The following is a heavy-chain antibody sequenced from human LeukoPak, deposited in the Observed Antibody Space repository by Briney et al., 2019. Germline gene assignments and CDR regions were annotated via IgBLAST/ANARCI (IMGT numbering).Heavy chain of an antibody. Sequence: PGGSLRLSCAASGFTFSSYAMSWVRQAPGKGLEWVSGISGSGGSTYYADSVKGRFTISRDNSKNTLYLQMNSLRAEDTAVYYCAKAVGYYYYYMDVWGKGTTVTISS. CDR1: GFTFSSYA. J-gene: IGHJ6*03. V-gene: IGHV3-23*01. CDR3: AKAVGYYYYYMDV. D-gene: IGHD2-8*02. CDR2: ISGSGGST.